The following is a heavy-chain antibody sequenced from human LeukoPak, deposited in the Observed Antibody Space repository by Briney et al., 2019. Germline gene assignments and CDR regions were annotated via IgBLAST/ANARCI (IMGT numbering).Heavy chain of an antibody. Sequence: GGSLRLSCAASGFAFSNYGMSWVRQAPGKRLEWGSAISGSGGNTYYADSVRGRFTISRDNSKNTLYLQMNSLRAEDTAVYYCAKDRARIAAAGSALDIWGQGTMVTVSS. CDR2: ISGSGGNT. V-gene: IGHV3-23*01. D-gene: IGHD6-13*01. J-gene: IGHJ3*02. CDR3: AKDRARIAAAGSALDI. CDR1: GFAFSNYG.